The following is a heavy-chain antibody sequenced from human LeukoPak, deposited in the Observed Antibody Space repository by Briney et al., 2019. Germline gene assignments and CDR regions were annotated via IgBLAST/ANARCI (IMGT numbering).Heavy chain of an antibody. CDR2: ISSSSSYI. D-gene: IGHD2-2*01. CDR3: ARGQLLQAYYFDY. Sequence: GGSLRLSCAASGFTFSSHAMNWVRQAPGKGLEWVSSISSSSSYIYYADSVKGRFTISRDNAKNSLYLQMNSLRAEDTAVYYCARGQLLQAYYFDYWGQGTLVTVSS. V-gene: IGHV3-21*01. J-gene: IGHJ4*02. CDR1: GFTFSSHA.